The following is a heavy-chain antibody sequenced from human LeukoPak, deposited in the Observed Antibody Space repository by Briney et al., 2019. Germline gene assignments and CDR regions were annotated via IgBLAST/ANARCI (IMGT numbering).Heavy chain of an antibody. Sequence: ASVKVSCKASGYTFTSYYMHWVRQAPGQGLEWMGIINPSGGSTSYAQKFQGRVTMTRNTSITTAYMELSSLRSEDTAVYYCARGNKDYGDNARGLSDYWGQGTLVTVSS. CDR1: GYTFTSYY. J-gene: IGHJ4*02. CDR3: ARGNKDYGDNARGLSDY. D-gene: IGHD4-17*01. V-gene: IGHV1-46*01. CDR2: INPSGGST.